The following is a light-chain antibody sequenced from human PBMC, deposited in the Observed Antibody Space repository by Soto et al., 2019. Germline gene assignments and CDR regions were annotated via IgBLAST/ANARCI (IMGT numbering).Light chain of an antibody. CDR3: QTWGTGIRV. Sequence: QPVLTQSPSASASLGASVKLTCTLSSGHSTYAIAWHQQQPEKGPRFLMKLNSDGSHSKGDWIPDRFSGSSSGAERYPTISSLQSEDEADSYCQTWGTGIRVFGTGTKVTVL. CDR1: SGHSTYA. J-gene: IGLJ1*01. V-gene: IGLV4-69*01. CDR2: LNSDGSH.